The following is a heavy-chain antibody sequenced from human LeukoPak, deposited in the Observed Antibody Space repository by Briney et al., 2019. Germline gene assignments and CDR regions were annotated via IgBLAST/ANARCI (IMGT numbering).Heavy chain of an antibody. D-gene: IGHD2-21*02. CDR1: GYTFTSCL. J-gene: IGHJ4*02. V-gene: IGHV1-46*01. CDR3: ARDLFGAWTWDY. Sequence: GASVKISCKTSGYTFTSCLIYWIRQAPGQGFEWVAKIHPGDGDRDYAQRFQGRVTMASDSSMTTVYMELTGLTSEDTAVYYCARDLFGAWTWDYWGQGTLITVSS. CDR2: IHPGDGDR.